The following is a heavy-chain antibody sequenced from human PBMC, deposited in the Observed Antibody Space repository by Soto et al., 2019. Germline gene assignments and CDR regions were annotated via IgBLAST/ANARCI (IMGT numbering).Heavy chain of an antibody. Sequence: KVSCKASGGTFSSYAISWVRQAPGQGLEWMGGIIPIFGTANYAQKFQGRVTITADESTSTAYMELSSLRSEDTAVYYCASYGSGSHRDYDYWGQGTLVTVSS. D-gene: IGHD3-10*01. CDR1: GGTFSSYA. V-gene: IGHV1-69*01. J-gene: IGHJ4*02. CDR2: IIPIFGTA. CDR3: ASYGSGSHRDYDY.